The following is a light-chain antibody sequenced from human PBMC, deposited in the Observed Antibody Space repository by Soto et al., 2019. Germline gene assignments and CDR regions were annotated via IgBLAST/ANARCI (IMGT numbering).Light chain of an antibody. Sequence: EIVRTQSPATLSVSPGERATLSCRASESVSSKLVWYQKKPGQAPRLLIYGASTRATGIPASFSGSGSGTEFTLTISSLQYEDFAVYYCQQYNNWPPWTFGQGTKVDIK. V-gene: IGKV3-15*01. J-gene: IGKJ1*01. CDR1: ESVSSK. CDR3: QQYNNWPPWT. CDR2: GAS.